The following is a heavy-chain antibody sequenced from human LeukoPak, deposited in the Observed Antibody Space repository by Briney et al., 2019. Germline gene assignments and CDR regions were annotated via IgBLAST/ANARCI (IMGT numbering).Heavy chain of an antibody. V-gene: IGHV3-23*01. J-gene: IGHJ4*02. D-gene: IGHD4-17*01. Sequence: PGGSLRLSCAASGFTFSSYGMHWVRQAPGKGLEWVSAISGSGGSTYYADSVKGRFTISRDNSKNTLYLQMNSLRAEDTAVYYCAKDYGDYRGAFDYWGQGTLVTVSS. CDR2: ISGSGGST. CDR1: GFTFSSYG. CDR3: AKDYGDYRGAFDY.